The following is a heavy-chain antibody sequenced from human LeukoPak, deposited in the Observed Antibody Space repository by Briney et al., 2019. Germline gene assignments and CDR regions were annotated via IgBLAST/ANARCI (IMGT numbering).Heavy chain of an antibody. Sequence: PSETLSLTCAVSGGSISSSNWWSWVRQPPGKGLEWIGEIYHSGSTNYNPSLKSRVTISVDKSKNQFSLKLSSVTAADTAVYYCARGPSSGWYAWYRYWGQGTLVTVSS. CDR2: IYHSGST. D-gene: IGHD6-19*01. CDR1: GGSISSSNW. J-gene: IGHJ4*02. CDR3: ARGPSSGWYAWYRY. V-gene: IGHV4-4*02.